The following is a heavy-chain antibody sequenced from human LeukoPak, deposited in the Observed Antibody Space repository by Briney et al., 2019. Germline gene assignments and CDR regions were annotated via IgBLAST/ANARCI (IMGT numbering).Heavy chain of an antibody. CDR1: GGSISSGSYY. D-gene: IGHD2-15*01. CDR3: ARGKGVGSFDY. V-gene: IGHV4-61*02. CDR2: IYTSGST. Sequence: SETLSLTCTVSGGSISSGSYYWSWIRQPAGKGLEWNGRIYTSGSTNYNPSLKSRVTISVDTSKNQFSLKLSSVTAADTAVYYCARGKGVGSFDYWGQGTLVTVSS. J-gene: IGHJ4*02.